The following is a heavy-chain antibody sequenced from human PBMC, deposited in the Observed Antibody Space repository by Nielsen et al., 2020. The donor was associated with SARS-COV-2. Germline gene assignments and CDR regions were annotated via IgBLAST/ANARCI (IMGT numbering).Heavy chain of an antibody. J-gene: IGHJ6*02. Sequence: RQAPGKGLEWIGYIYYSGSTNYNPSLKSRVTISVDTSKNQFSLKLSSVTAADTAVYYCARDQGVVVGAATYYYYGMDVWGQGTTVTVSS. CDR2: IYYSGST. CDR3: ARDQGVVVGAATYYYYGMDV. D-gene: IGHD2-15*01. V-gene: IGHV4-59*01.